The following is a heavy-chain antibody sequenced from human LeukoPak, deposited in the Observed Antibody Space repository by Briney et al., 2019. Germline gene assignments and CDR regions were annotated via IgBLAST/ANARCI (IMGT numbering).Heavy chain of an antibody. D-gene: IGHD3-22*01. J-gene: IGHJ5*02. CDR2: IWYDGSNK. CDR3: AKDLPSGYYDSSGYTSPNWFDP. CDR1: GFTFSSYG. V-gene: IGHV3-33*06. Sequence: PGGSLRLSCAASGFTFSSYGMHWVSQAPGKGLEWVAVIWYDGSNKYYADSVKGRFTISRDNSKNTLYLQMNSLRAEDTAVYYCAKDLPSGYYDSSGYTSPNWFDPWGQGTLVTVSS.